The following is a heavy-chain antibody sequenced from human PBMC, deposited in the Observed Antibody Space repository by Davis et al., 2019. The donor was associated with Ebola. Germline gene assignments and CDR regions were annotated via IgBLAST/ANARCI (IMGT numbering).Heavy chain of an antibody. Sequence: SGPTLVKPTQTLTLTCTFSGFSLSTSAVGVGWIRQPPGVGVGWIRQPPGKALEWLALIYWDDDKRYSPFLKRRLTITKDTSKNQVVLTMTNMDPVDTATYYCAHSRREFSPDYFDYWGQGTLVTVSS. D-gene: IGHD3-10*01. CDR2: IYWDDDK. J-gene: IGHJ4*02. CDR1: GFSLSTSAVGVGWIRQPPGVG. V-gene: IGHV2-5*02. CDR3: AHSRREFSPDYFDY.